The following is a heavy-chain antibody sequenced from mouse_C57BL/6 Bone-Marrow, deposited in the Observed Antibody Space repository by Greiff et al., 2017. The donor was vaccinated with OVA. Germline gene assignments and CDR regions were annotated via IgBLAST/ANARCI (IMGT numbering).Heavy chain of an antibody. V-gene: IGHV1-55*01. CDR1: GYTFTSYW. CDR2: IYPGSGST. J-gene: IGHJ3*01. Sequence: QVQLQQPGAELVKPGASVKMSCKASGYTFTSYWITWVKQRPGQGLEWIGDIYPGSGSTNYNEKFKSKATLTVDTSSIAAYMQLSSLTSEDSAVYYCARPSSGSSYGFAYWGQGTLVTVSA. D-gene: IGHD1-1*01. CDR3: ARPSSGSSYGFAY.